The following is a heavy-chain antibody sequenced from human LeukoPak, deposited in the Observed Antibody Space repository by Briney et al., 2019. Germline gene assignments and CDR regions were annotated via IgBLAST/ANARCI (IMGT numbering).Heavy chain of an antibody. CDR2: ISTTSTTK. D-gene: IGHD2-15*01. CDR3: ARAPGYCSGGSCYSLLDY. Sequence: GGSLGLSCAASGFTFSDYHINWVRQAPGKGLEWLSYISTTSTTKYYADSVKGRFAISRDNAKSSLYLQMNSLRAEDTAVYYCARAPGYCSGGSCYSLLDYWGQGTLVTVSS. V-gene: IGHV3-48*01. J-gene: IGHJ4*02. CDR1: GFTFSDYH.